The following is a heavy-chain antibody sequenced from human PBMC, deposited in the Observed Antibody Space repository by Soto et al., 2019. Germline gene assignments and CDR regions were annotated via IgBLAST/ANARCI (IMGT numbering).Heavy chain of an antibody. D-gene: IGHD5-12*01. CDR1: GYTFTAYN. CDR3: ARDLREGYNFGDWFDP. Sequence: QVQLVQSGAEVKKPGASVKVSCKASGYTFTAYNINWVRQAPGQGFEWMGLFSTHNGLTNYAQKFQARVTMTADTSTSTAYMELRSLRSDDTAVYFCARDLREGYNFGDWFDPWGQGTLVTVSS. CDR2: FSTHNGLT. J-gene: IGHJ5*02. V-gene: IGHV1-18*04.